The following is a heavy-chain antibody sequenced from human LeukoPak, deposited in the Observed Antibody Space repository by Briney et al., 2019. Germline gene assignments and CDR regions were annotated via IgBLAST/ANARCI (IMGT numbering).Heavy chain of an antibody. CDR2: ISSNGGST. J-gene: IGHJ4*02. D-gene: IGHD3-10*01. V-gene: IGHV3-64*01. CDR1: GFTFSSYA. Sequence: GGSLRLSCAASGFTFSSYAMHWVRQAPGKGLEYVSAISSNGGSTYYANSVKGRFTISRDNSKNTLYLQMGSLRAEDMAVYYCARGKVDLYYYGSGSDDFDYWGQGTLVTVSS. CDR3: ARGKVDLYYYGSGSDDFDY.